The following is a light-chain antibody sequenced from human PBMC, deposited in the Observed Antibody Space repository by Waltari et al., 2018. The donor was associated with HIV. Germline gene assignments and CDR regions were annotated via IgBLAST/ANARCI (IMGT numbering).Light chain of an antibody. CDR1: IRYIGSFDY. CDR2: YVT. CDR3: CSYTDGGTIL. J-gene: IGLJ2*01. V-gene: IGLV2-14*03. Sequence: VLTQPASLSVSPGQSITLSCLSAIRYIGSFDYLSWYQQHPDKAPKLILYYVTYRPSGVSGRFSRSMSVSMAALLIPGLEPDDDAAYFCCSYTDGGTILFGGGTRVTVL.